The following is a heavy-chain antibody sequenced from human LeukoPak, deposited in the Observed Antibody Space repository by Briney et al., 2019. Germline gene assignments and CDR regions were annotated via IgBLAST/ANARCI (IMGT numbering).Heavy chain of an antibody. J-gene: IGHJ1*01. Sequence: GGSLRLSCAASGFIVSSNYMNWVRQAPGKRLEWVSIIYSGGSTYYADSAKGRFTISRDNSKNTLYLQMKSLRVEDTAVYYCARGAITTIGTPEYFQHWGQGTLVTVSS. V-gene: IGHV3-53*01. CDR2: IYSGGST. CDR1: GFIVSSNY. CDR3: ARGAITTIGTPEYFQH. D-gene: IGHD3-3*01.